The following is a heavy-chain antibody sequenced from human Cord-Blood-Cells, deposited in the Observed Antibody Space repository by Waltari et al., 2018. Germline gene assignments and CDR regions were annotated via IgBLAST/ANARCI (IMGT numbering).Heavy chain of an antibody. CDR1: GFTVSRNY. CDR3: ARDPTGYDAFDI. CDR2: IYSGGST. V-gene: IGHV3-53*02. Sequence: EVQLVETGGGLIQPGGSLRLSCAASGFTVSRNYMSWVRQAPGKGLGWVSVIYSGGSTYYADSVKGRFTISRDNSKNTLYLQMNSLRAEDTAVYYCARDPTGYDAFDIWGQGTMVTVFS. D-gene: IGHD3-9*01. J-gene: IGHJ3*02.